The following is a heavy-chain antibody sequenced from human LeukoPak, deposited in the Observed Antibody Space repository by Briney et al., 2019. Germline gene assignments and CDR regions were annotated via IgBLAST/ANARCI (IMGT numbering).Heavy chain of an antibody. CDR3: ARVGYSSSWIDY. J-gene: IGHJ4*02. D-gene: IGHD6-13*01. Sequence: SETLSLTCTDSGGSVSSGSYYWSWIRQPPGKGLEWIGFIYYSGSTNYNPSLKSRATISVDTSKNQFSLKMSSVTAADTAVYYCARVGYSSSWIDYWGRGTLVTVSS. CDR2: IYYSGST. CDR1: GGSVSSGSYY. V-gene: IGHV4-61*01.